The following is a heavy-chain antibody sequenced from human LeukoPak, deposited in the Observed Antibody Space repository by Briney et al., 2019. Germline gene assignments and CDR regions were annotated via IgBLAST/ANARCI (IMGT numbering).Heavy chain of an antibody. D-gene: IGHD3-10*01. Sequence: SETLSLTCTVSGGSISSYYWSWIRQPPGKGLEWIGYIYYSGSTNYNPSLKSRVTISVDTSKNQFSLKLSSVTAADTAVYYCARDRLLWFGELPLDYYYGMDVWGQGTTVTVSS. V-gene: IGHV4-59*12. J-gene: IGHJ6*02. CDR2: IYYSGST. CDR1: GGSISSYY. CDR3: ARDRLLWFGELPLDYYYGMDV.